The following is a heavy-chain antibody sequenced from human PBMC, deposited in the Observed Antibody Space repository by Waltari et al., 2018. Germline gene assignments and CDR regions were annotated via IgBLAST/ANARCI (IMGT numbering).Heavy chain of an antibody. CDR3: ARDYYYDSSGYYSDY. Sequence: EVQLVESGGGLIQPGGSLRLSCAASGFTVSSNYMSWVRQAPGKGLEWVSVIDSGGSTYYADSVKGRFTISRDNSKNTLYLQMNSLRAEDTAVYYCARDYYYDSSGYYSDYWGQGTLVTVSS. D-gene: IGHD3-22*01. CDR2: IDSGGST. CDR1: GFTVSSNY. V-gene: IGHV3-53*01. J-gene: IGHJ4*02.